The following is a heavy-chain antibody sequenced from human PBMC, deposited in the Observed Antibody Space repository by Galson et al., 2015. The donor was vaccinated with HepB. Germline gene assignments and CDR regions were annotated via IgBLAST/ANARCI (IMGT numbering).Heavy chain of an antibody. CDR1: GGSISSYY. CDR2: IYYSGST. D-gene: IGHD6-19*01. J-gene: IGHJ4*02. CDR3: AAEGYSSGPIDY. Sequence: SETLSLTCTVSGGSISSYYWSWIRQPPGKGLEWIGYIYYSGSTNYNPSLKSRVTTSVDTSKNQLSLKLSSVTAADTAVYYCAAEGYSSGPIDYWGQGTLVTVSS. V-gene: IGHV4-59*01.